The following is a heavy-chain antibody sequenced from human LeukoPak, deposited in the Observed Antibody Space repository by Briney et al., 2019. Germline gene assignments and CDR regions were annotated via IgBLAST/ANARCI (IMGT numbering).Heavy chain of an antibody. CDR2: IIPVFGTA. Sequence: SVKVSCRASGGTFSSYAISWVRQAPGQGLEWMGGIIPVFGTANYAQKFQGRVTITADEPTSTAYMELSSLRSEDTAVYYCARDGYSSSSFTPFDYWGQGTLVTVSS. V-gene: IGHV1-69*01. CDR3: ARDGYSSSSFTPFDY. J-gene: IGHJ4*02. D-gene: IGHD6-6*01. CDR1: GGTFSSYA.